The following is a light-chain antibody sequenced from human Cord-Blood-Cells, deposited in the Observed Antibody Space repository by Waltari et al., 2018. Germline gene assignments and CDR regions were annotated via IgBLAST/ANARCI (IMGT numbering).Light chain of an antibody. Sequence: VLTQSPGTPSLSLWTRATLTCRASPSVRSSYLAWYQQKPGQAPRLLIYGASSRATGIPDRFSGSGSGTDFTLTISRLEPEDFAVYYCQQYGSSPLTFGGGTKVEIK. V-gene: IGKV3-20*01. CDR3: QQYGSSPLT. CDR1: PSVRSSY. CDR2: GAS. J-gene: IGKJ4*01.